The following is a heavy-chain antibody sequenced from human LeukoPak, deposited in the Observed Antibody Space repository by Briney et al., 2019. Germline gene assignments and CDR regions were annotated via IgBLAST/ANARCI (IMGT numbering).Heavy chain of an antibody. V-gene: IGHV5-51*01. Sequence: GESLKISCEGSGYSFSNYWIGWVRQMPGKGLEWMGIIYPGDYETRYSPPFQGLVTISVDKSISTAYLQWSSLKASDTAMYYCAIPPGYCGTDCSFWHWGQGTLVTASS. D-gene: IGHD2-21*02. CDR1: GYSFSNYW. CDR2: IYPGDYET. CDR3: AIPPGYCGTDCSFWH. J-gene: IGHJ4*02.